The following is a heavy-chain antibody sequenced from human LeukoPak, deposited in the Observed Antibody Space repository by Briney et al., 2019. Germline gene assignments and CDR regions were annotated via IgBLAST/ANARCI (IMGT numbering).Heavy chain of an antibody. D-gene: IGHD6-6*01. J-gene: IGHJ3*02. V-gene: IGHV1-69*13. CDR1: GGTFSSYA. CDR3: ACRLAARPGGDAFDI. Sequence: ASVKVSCKASGGTFSSYAISWVRQAPGQGLEWMGGIIPIFGTANYAQKFQGRVMITADESTSTAYLELSSLRSEDTAVYYCACRLAARPGGDAFDIWGQGTMVTVSS. CDR2: IIPIFGTA.